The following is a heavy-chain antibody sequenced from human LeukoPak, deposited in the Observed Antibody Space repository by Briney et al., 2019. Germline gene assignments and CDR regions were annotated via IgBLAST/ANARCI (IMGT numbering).Heavy chain of an antibody. V-gene: IGHV4-59*08. CDR3: ATLDYGGNATPFDY. CDR2: IYYSGST. Sequence: PSETLSLTCTVSGGSISSYYWSWIRQPPGKGLEWIGYIYYSGSTNYNPSLKSRGTISVDTSKNQFSLKLSSVTAADTAVYYCATLDYGGNATPFDYWGQGTLVTVSS. J-gene: IGHJ4*02. D-gene: IGHD4-23*01. CDR1: GGSISSYY.